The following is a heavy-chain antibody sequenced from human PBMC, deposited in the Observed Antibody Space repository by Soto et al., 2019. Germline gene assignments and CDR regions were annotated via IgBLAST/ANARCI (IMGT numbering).Heavy chain of an antibody. V-gene: IGHV3-30-3*01. D-gene: IGHD1-1*01. CDR2: ISYDGSNK. CDR1: GFTFSSYA. Sequence: QVQLVESGGGVVQPGRSLRLSCAASGFTFSSYAMHWVRQAPGKGLEWVAVISYDGSNKYYADSVKGRFTISRDNSKNTLYLQMNSLRAEDTAVYYCATPLWRDAYNWGYFDLWGRGTLVTVSS. CDR3: ATPLWRDAYNWGYFDL. J-gene: IGHJ2*01.